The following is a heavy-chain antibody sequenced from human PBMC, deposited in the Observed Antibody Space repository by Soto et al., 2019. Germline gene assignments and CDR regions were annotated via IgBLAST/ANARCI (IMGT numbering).Heavy chain of an antibody. D-gene: IGHD2-2*02. V-gene: IGHV4-61*01. CDR3: ASVTRTCISTSCYRYYYGMDV. CDR2: IYYSGST. CDR1: GGSVSSGSYY. J-gene: IGHJ6*02. Sequence: QVQLQESGPGLVKPSETLSLTCTVSGGSVSSGSYYWSWIRQPPGKGLEWIGYIYYSGSTNYNPSLKSRVTISVDTSKNHFSLKLGSVTAADTAVYYCASVTRTCISTSCYRYYYGMDVGGQGTTVTGSS.